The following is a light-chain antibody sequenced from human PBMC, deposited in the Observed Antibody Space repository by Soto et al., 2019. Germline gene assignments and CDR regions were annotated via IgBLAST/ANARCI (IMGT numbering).Light chain of an antibody. V-gene: IGKV3-15*01. CDR2: GAS. J-gene: IGKJ1*01. CDR3: QQYSNWRT. CDR1: QSVSDK. Sequence: EIVMTQSPVTLSVSPGERATLSCRASQSVSDKLAWYRQKPGQAPRLLISGASTRATGVPARFSGSGSGTEFTLTISSLQSEDFAVYYCQQYSNWRTFGQGTNVEIK.